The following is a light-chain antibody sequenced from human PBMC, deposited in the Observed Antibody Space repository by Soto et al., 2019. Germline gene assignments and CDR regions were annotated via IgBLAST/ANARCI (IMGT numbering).Light chain of an antibody. V-gene: IGKV3-11*01. CDR2: DAS. Sequence: EIVLTQSPATLSLSPGERATLSCRASQSVSSYLAWYQQKPGQAPRLLIYDASNRATGIPARFSGSGSGTDFPLTISSLEPEDFAVYYCQQRSNWPWQFGQGTKVEIK. CDR1: QSVSSY. J-gene: IGKJ1*01. CDR3: QQRSNWPWQ.